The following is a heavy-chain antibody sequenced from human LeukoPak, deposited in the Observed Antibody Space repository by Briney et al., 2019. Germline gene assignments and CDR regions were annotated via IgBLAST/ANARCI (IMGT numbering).Heavy chain of an antibody. CDR1: GFTFDDYA. CDR2: ISWNSGSI. Sequence: GGSLRLSCAASGFTFDDYAMHWVRQAPGKGLEWVSGISWNSGSIGYADSVKGRFTISRDNAKNSLYLQMNSLRAEDTAVYYCARLHDYGDYVGATFDYWGQGTLVTVSS. J-gene: IGHJ4*02. CDR3: ARLHDYGDYVGATFDY. D-gene: IGHD4-17*01. V-gene: IGHV3-9*01.